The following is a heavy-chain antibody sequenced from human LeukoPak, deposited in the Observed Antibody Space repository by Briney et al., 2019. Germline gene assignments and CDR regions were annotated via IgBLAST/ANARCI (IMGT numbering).Heavy chain of an antibody. CDR2: IIPIFGTA. CDR3: ARHYGDYLGNWFDP. D-gene: IGHD4-17*01. J-gene: IGHJ5*02. V-gene: IGHV1-69*01. CDR1: GGTFSSYA. Sequence: SVKVSCKASGGTFSSYAISWVRQAPGQGLEWMGGIIPIFGTANYAQKFQGRVTITADESTSTAYMELSSLRSEDTAGYYCARHYGDYLGNWFDPWGQGTLVTVSS.